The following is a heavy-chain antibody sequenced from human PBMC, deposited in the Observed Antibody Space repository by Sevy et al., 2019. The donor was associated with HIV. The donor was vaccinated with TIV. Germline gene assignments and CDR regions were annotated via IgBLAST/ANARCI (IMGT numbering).Heavy chain of an antibody. CDR3: ARTGPPGYYYDSSGSDY. V-gene: IGHV3-48*01. J-gene: IGHJ4*02. CDR1: GFTFSSYS. CDR2: ISSSSSTI. D-gene: IGHD3-22*01. Sequence: GGSLRLSCAASGFTFSSYSMNWVXXAPGKGLEWVSYISSSSSTIYYADSVKGRFTISRDNAKNSLYLQMNSLRAEDTAVYYCARTGPPGYYYDSSGSDYWGQGTLVTVSS.